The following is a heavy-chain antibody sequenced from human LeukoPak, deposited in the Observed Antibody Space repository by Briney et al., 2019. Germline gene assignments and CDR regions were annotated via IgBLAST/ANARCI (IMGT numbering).Heavy chain of an antibody. D-gene: IGHD2-15*01. J-gene: IGHJ6*02. CDR2: IYYTGST. CDR3: ARHPGGVVGASFYYGMDT. CDR1: GGSISSYY. Sequence: SETLSLTCTVSGGSISSYYWSWIRQPPGKGLEWIGYIYYTGSTDYNPSLKSRVTISVDTSKSQFSPILSSVTAADTAMYYCARHPGGVVGASFYYGMDTWGQGTTVTVSS. V-gene: IGHV4-59*08.